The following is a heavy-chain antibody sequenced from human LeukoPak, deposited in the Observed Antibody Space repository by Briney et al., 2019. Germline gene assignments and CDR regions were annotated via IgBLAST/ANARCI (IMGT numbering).Heavy chain of an antibody. CDR1: GFTFRSNA. D-gene: IGHD6-13*01. J-gene: IGHJ4*02. Sequence: PGGSLRLSCTDSGFTFRSNAMSWVRQAPGKGLEWVSSISGSGGSTHYEDSVKGRFTISRDNSKNKLYMQMNSLRTEDTAVYYCTEGGVAAARDYWGQGTLVTVSS. CDR3: TEGGVAAARDY. V-gene: IGHV3-23*01. CDR2: ISGSGGST.